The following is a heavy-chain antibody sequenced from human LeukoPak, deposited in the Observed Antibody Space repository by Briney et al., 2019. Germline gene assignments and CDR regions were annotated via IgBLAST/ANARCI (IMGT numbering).Heavy chain of an antibody. Sequence: PSETPSLTCTVSGGSVSTIAYYWGWIRQPPGKGLEDLGYIYNGEATYYDPSLKSRVTISVDTSKNQFSLRLTSVTAADTAVYYCVRLVGVPPAVDNWGQGTLVTVSS. V-gene: IGHV4-39*05. CDR2: IYNGEAT. D-gene: IGHD2-2*01. CDR1: GGSVSTIAYY. J-gene: IGHJ4*02. CDR3: VRLVGVPPAVDN.